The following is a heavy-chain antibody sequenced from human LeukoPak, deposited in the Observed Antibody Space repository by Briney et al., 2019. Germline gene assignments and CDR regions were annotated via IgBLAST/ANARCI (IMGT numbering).Heavy chain of an antibody. J-gene: IGHJ5*02. Sequence: DSVKGRFTISRDNAKNSLYLQMNSLRDEDTAVYYCAGAFRLGLNWFDTWGQGTLFTVSS. V-gene: IGHV3-48*02. CDR3: AGAFRLGLNWFDT. D-gene: IGHD6-25*01.